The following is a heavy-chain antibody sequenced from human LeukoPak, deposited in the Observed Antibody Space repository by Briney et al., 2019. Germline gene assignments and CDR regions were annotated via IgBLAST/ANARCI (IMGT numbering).Heavy chain of an antibody. CDR1: GYTFTGYY. J-gene: IGHJ4*02. Sequence: ASVKVSCKASGYTFTGYYMHWVRQAPGQGLEWMGWINPNSGGTNYAQKFQGRVTMTRDTSISTAYMELSRLRSDDTAVYYCARRVMVRGVISFDYWGQGTLVTVSP. CDR3: ARRVMVRGVISFDY. V-gene: IGHV1-2*02. D-gene: IGHD3-10*01. CDR2: INPNSGGT.